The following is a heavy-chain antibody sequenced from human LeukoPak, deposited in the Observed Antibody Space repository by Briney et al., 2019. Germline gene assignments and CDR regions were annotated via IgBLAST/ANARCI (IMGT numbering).Heavy chain of an antibody. CDR1: GFTFSSYA. Sequence: GRSLRLSCAASGFTFSSYAMHWVRQAPGKGLEWVAVISYDGSNKYYADSVKGRFTISRDNAKNSLYLQMNSLRAEDTAVYYCARDQDRFDPWGQGTLVTVSS. CDR3: ARDQDRFDP. J-gene: IGHJ5*02. CDR2: ISYDGSNK. V-gene: IGHV3-30*04.